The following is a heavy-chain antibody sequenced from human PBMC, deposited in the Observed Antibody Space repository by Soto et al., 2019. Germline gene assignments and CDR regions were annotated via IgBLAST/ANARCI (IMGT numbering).Heavy chain of an antibody. CDR3: TTCPPWRYYDSSGYYPDY. J-gene: IGHJ4*02. V-gene: IGHV3-15*01. CDR2: IKSKTDGGTT. CDR1: GFTFSNAW. Sequence: NPGGSLRLSCAASGFTFSNAWMSWVRQAPGKGLEWVGRIKSKTDGGTTDYAAPVKGRFTISRDDSKNTLYLQMNSLKTEDTAVYYCTTCPPWRYYDSSGYYPDYWGQGTLVTVSS. D-gene: IGHD3-22*01.